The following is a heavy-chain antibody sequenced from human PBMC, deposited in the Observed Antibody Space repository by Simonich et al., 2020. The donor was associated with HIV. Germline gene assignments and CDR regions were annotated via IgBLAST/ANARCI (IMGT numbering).Heavy chain of an antibody. CDR3: ARQSGYVGAFDI. CDR2: IDHSGSP. D-gene: IGHD5-12*01. CDR1: GGSFSSYY. J-gene: IGHJ3*02. V-gene: IGHV4-34*01. Sequence: QVQLQQWGAGLLKPSETLSLTCAVYGGSFSSYYWNWIRQPPGKGLEWIGEIDHSGSPNYNPSLKSRVTISVDTSKNQFSLKVNSVTAADTAVYYCARQSGYVGAFDIWGQGTMVTVSS.